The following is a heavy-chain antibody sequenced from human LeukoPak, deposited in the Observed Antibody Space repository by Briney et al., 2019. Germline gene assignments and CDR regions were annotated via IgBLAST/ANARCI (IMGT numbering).Heavy chain of an antibody. D-gene: IGHD3-3*01. V-gene: IGHV5-51*01. CDR1: GYSFTSYW. CDR3: ARSYYDFWSGYHGGHWFDP. J-gene: IGHJ5*02. Sequence: GESLEISCKGPGYSFTSYWLGWVRPLPGKGLEWRVIIYPGDSDTRFSTSFQGQVTISADKSSSTAYLQWSRMKASDTAMYYCARSYYDFWSGYHGGHWFDPWGQRTLVTVSS. CDR2: IYPGDSDT.